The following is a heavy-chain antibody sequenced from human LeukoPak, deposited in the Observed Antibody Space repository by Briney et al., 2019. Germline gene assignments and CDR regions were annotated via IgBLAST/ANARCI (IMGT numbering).Heavy chain of an antibody. CDR2: INHSGST. Sequence: SETLSLTCAVYGGSFSGYYWSWIRQPPGKGLEWIGEINHSGSTNYNPSLKSRVTISVDTSKNQFSLKLSSVTAADTAVYYCARGRIFVPGYYWHYHDMDVWGKGTTVTVSS. CDR3: ARGRIFVPGYYWHYHDMDV. CDR1: GGSFSGYY. V-gene: IGHV4-34*01. J-gene: IGHJ6*03. D-gene: IGHD3-9*01.